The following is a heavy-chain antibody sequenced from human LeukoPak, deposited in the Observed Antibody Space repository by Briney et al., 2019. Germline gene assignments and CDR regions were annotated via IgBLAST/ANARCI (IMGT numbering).Heavy chain of an antibody. D-gene: IGHD3-22*01. Sequence: GGSLRLSCAASRFTFSSYGMHWVRQTPGKGLEWVAFIRHDGSYQQYADSVKGRFTVSRDNSKDTVYLQMDSLRTEDTAVYYCAKNRDSSDYPRDFDYWGQGTLVTVSS. J-gene: IGHJ4*02. CDR1: RFTFSSYG. V-gene: IGHV3-30*02. CDR2: IRHDGSYQ. CDR3: AKNRDSSDYPRDFDY.